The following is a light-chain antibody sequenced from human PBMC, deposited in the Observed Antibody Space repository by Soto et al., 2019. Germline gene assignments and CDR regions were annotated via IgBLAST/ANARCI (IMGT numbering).Light chain of an antibody. Sequence: QLVRTQSPSASASLGASVKLTCTLSSGHSNYVIAWHQQQPEKGPRYLMKLNSDGSHSKGDGIPDRFSGSSSGAERYLTISSLQSEDEADYYCQTWDTGIRVFGGGTKLTVL. CDR2: LNSDGSH. CDR3: QTWDTGIRV. CDR1: SGHSNYV. J-gene: IGLJ2*01. V-gene: IGLV4-69*01.